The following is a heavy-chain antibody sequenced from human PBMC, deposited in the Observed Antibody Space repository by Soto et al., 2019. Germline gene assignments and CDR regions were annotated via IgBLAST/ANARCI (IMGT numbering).Heavy chain of an antibody. CDR3: ARSQGSSTSLEIYYYYCYGMDV. V-gene: IGHV1-69*01. J-gene: IGHJ6*04. CDR2: IIPIPGTA. CDR1: GGTFGSYA. Sequence: QVQLVQSGAEVKKPGSSVKVSCKASGGTFGSYAISWVRQAPGQGLEWMGGIIPIPGTANYAQKFQGRVTIAADESTSTAYMALSSLRSEATAVYYCARSQGSSTSLEIYYYYCYGMDVWGKGTTVTVSS. D-gene: IGHD2-2*01.